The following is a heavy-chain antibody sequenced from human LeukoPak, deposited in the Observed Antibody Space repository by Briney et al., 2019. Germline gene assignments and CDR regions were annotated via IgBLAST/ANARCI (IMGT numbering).Heavy chain of an antibody. Sequence: PGGSLRLSCAASGFTFSDYYMNWIRQAPGKGLEWVSYISSRGTTIYYADSVKGRFTISRDSAKNSLYLQMNSLRAEDTAVYYCASGYYDNGRYPPYFGYWGQGTLVTVSS. CDR1: GFTFSDYY. D-gene: IGHD3-22*01. V-gene: IGHV3-11*04. J-gene: IGHJ4*02. CDR3: ASGYYDNGRYPPYFGY. CDR2: ISSRGTTI.